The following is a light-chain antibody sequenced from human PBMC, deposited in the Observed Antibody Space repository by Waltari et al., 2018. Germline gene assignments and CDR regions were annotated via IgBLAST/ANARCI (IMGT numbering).Light chain of an antibody. CDR1: INDVGGYNS. V-gene: IGLV2-14*01. CDR2: DVS. Sequence: QSALTQPASVSGSPGQSVTIYCAGTINDVGGYNSVSWYHEHPGQAPRVIIYDVSDRPSGVSDRFSGSKSGNTASLTISGLQAEDEADYYCSSQSSNDVVLFGGGTKLTVL. J-gene: IGLJ2*01. CDR3: SSQSSNDVVL.